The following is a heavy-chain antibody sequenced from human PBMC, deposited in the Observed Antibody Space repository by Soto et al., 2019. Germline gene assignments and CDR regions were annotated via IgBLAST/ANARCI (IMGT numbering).Heavy chain of an antibody. CDR3: AKDCGGDCYYDY. CDR1: GFTFSSYA. D-gene: IGHD2-21*02. CDR2: ISGSGGST. J-gene: IGHJ4*02. V-gene: IGHV3-23*01. Sequence: PGGSLRLSCAGSGFTFSSYAMIWVRQAPGKGLEWVSAISGSGGSTYYADSVKGRFTISRDNSKNTLYLQMNSLRAEDTAVYYCAKDCGGDCYYDYWGQGTLVTVS.